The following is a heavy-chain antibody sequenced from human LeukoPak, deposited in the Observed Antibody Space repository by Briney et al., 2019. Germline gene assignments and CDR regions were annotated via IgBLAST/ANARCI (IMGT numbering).Heavy chain of an antibody. CDR3: ARWELSGPYGMDV. V-gene: IGHV1-2*02. D-gene: IGHD1-26*01. J-gene: IGHJ6*02. CDR2: INPNSGGT. CDR1: GYTFTGCY. Sequence: ASVKVSCKASGYTFTGCYMHWVRQAPGQGLEWMGWINPNSGGTNYAQKFQGRVTMTRDTSISTAYMELSRLRSDDTAVCYCARWELSGPYGMDVWRRGTTVTVSS.